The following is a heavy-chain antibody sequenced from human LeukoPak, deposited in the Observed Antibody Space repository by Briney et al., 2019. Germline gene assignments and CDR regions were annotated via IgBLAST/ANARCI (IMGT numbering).Heavy chain of an antibody. Sequence: GGSLRLSCAASGFTFDDYGMSWVRQAPGKGLEWVSGINWNGGSTDYADSVKGRFTISGDNAKNSLHLQMNSLRAEDTALYYCARYDYSNYVGYYDHWGQGTLVTVSS. CDR1: GFTFDDYG. CDR3: ARYDYSNYVGYYDH. V-gene: IGHV3-20*04. J-gene: IGHJ4*02. D-gene: IGHD4-11*01. CDR2: INWNGGST.